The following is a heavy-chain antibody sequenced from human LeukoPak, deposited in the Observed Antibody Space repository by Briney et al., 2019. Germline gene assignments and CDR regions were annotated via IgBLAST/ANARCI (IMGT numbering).Heavy chain of an antibody. V-gene: IGHV3-7*03. CDR1: GFTFSSYW. Sequence: GGSLRLSCAASGFTFSSYWISWVRQAPGKGLEWVANIKQDGSEKYYVDSVKGRFTISRDNAKNSLYLQMNSLRAEDTAVYYCARHYDFWSGSTAFCLDYWGQGTLVTVSS. CDR2: IKQDGSEK. CDR3: ARHYDFWSGSTAFCLDY. D-gene: IGHD3-3*01. J-gene: IGHJ4*02.